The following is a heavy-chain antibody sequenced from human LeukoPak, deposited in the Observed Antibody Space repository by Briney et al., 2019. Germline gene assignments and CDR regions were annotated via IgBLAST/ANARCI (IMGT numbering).Heavy chain of an antibody. J-gene: IGHJ4*02. CDR1: GVTVSDYA. Sequence: RSLRLSCAASGVTVSDYAMHWVRQAQGKGLEYVSRISSNGGSTYYANSVKGRFTISGDNPKNTLFLQMGSLRAEDMAVYYCAREECSGGSCYFDYWGQGTLVTVSS. CDR3: AREECSGGSCYFDY. CDR2: ISSNGGST. D-gene: IGHD2-15*01. V-gene: IGHV3-64*01.